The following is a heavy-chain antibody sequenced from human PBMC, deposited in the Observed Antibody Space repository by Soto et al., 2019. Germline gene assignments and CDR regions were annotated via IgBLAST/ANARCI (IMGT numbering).Heavy chain of an antibody. CDR1: GGTFSSYA. Sequence: SVKVSCKASGGTFSSYAISWVRQAPGQGLEWMGGIIPIFGTANYAQKFQGRVTITADESTSTAYMELSSLRSEDTAVYYCAREQYDYDFWSGYLYYYYGMDVWGQGTTVT. D-gene: IGHD3-3*01. J-gene: IGHJ6*02. CDR2: IIPIFGTA. V-gene: IGHV1-69*13. CDR3: AREQYDYDFWSGYLYYYYGMDV.